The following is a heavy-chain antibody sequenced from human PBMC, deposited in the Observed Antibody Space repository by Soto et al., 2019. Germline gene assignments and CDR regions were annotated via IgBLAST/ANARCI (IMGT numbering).Heavy chain of an antibody. J-gene: IGHJ4*02. D-gene: IGHD6-19*01. V-gene: IGHV3-30*18. CDR1: GFTFSSYG. CDR2: ISYDGSNK. CDR3: AKDAGIAVAGLIDY. Sequence: QVQLVESGGGVVQPGRSLRLSCAASGFTFSSYGMHWVRQAPGKGLEWVAVISYDGSNKYYADSVKGRFTISRDNSKNTLYLQMNSLRAEDTAVYYCAKDAGIAVAGLIDYWGQGTLVTVSS.